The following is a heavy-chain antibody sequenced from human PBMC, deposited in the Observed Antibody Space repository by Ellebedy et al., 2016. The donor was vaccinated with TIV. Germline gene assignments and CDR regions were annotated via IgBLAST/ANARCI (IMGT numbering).Heavy chain of an antibody. CDR2: ISSSSSTI. V-gene: IGHV3-48*04. D-gene: IGHD4-17*01. CDR3: AGAYGDYVPLIEY. Sequence: GESLKISXAASGFTFSIYSMNWVRQAPGKGLEWVSYISSSSSTIYSADSVKGRFTISRDNAKNSLYLQMNSVRAEDTAVYYCAGAYGDYVPLIEYWGQGTLVTVSS. J-gene: IGHJ4*02. CDR1: GFTFSIYS.